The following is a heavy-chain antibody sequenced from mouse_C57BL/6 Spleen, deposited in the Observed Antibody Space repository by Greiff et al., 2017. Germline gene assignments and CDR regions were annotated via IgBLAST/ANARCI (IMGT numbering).Heavy chain of an antibody. V-gene: IGHV1-69*01. J-gene: IGHJ1*03. D-gene: IGHD1-1*01. Sequence: QVQLQQPGAELVMPGASVKLSCKASGYTFTSYWMHWVKQRPGQGLEWIGEIDPSDSYTNYNQKFKGKSTLTVDKSSSTAYMQLSSLPSADSAVYYCARGYYGRGGYFDVWGTGTTVTVSS. CDR2: IDPSDSYT. CDR1: GYTFTSYW. CDR3: ARGYYGRGGYFDV.